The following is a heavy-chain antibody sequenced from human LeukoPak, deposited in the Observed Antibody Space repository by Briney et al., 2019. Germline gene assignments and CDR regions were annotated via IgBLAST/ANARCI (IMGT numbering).Heavy chain of an antibody. CDR3: ARPERGGSSWLYAFDI. J-gene: IGHJ3*02. Sequence: GGSLRLSCAASGFTFSSYTMHWVRQAPGKGLEYVSAISTNGGSTYYANSVKGRFTISRDNSKNTLYLQMGSLRAEDMAVYYCARPERGGSSWLYAFDIWGQGTMVTVSS. CDR2: ISTNGGST. CDR1: GFTFSSYT. V-gene: IGHV3-64*01. D-gene: IGHD6-13*01.